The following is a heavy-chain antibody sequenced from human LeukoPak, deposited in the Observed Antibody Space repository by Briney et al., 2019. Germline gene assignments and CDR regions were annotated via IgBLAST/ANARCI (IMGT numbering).Heavy chain of an antibody. CDR2: IQCDGSNK. J-gene: IGHJ4*02. CDR3: AKDLSGNYYFEY. CDR1: GFTFSNYD. Sequence: PGGSLRLSCAASGFTFSNYDMHWVRQAPGKGLEWVAIIQCDGSNKYYADSVKGRFTISRDNSKNTLFLQMNSLRAEDTAVYYCAKDLSGNYYFEYWGQGTLVTVSS. D-gene: IGHD1-26*01. V-gene: IGHV3-30*02.